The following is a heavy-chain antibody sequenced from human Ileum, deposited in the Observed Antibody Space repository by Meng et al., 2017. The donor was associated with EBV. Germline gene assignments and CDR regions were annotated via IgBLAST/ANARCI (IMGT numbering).Heavy chain of an antibody. J-gene: IGHJ2*01. CDR2: IYNSGST. Sequence: QVPRPESVPATQNPPQTRSLTCTSSGASFGSRNYIGSWIRQPPEKVLEWSWHIYNSGSTYYNPSLKSRMTISVDTSKNQFSLKLSSVTAADTAVYYCARGQKGYFDLWGRGTLVTVSS. CDR3: ARGQKGYFDL. V-gene: IGHV4-30-4*01. CDR1: GASFGSRNYI.